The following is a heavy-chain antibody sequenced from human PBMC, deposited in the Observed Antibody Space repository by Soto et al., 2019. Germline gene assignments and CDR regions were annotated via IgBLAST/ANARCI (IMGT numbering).Heavy chain of an antibody. CDR3: ASHDCSSTSCYVQAAFDI. V-gene: IGHV3-48*01. CDR1: GFTFSSYS. D-gene: IGHD2-2*01. J-gene: IGHJ3*02. Sequence: GGSLRLSCAASGFTFSSYSMNWVRQAPGKGMEWVSYISSSSSTIYYADSVKGRFTISRDNAKNSLYLQMNSLRAEDTAVYYCASHDCSSTSCYVQAAFDIWGQGTMVTVSS. CDR2: ISSSSSTI.